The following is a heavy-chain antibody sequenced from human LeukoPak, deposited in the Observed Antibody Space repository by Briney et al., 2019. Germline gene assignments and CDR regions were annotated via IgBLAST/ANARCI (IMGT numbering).Heavy chain of an antibody. V-gene: IGHV4-34*01. CDR2: INHSGST. CDR3: ARGILVTVYAAFDY. CDR1: GGSFSGYY. J-gene: IGHJ4*02. D-gene: IGHD2/OR15-2a*01. Sequence: SETLSLTCAVYGGSFSGYYWSWIRQPPGKGLEWIGEINHSGSTNYNPSLTSRVSISVDTSKNQFSLELSSVTAADTAVYYCARGILVTVYAAFDYWGQGTLVTVSS.